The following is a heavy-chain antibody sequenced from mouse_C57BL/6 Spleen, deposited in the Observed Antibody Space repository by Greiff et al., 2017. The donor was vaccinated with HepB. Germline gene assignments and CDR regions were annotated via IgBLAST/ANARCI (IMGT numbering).Heavy chain of an antibody. D-gene: IGHD2-4*01. Sequence: EVQLQQSGAELVRPGASVKLSCTASGFNIKDDYMHWVKQRPEQGLEWIGWIDPENGDTEYASKFQGKATITADTSSNTAYLQLSSLTSEDTAFYYCTPVGDYEFDYFDYWGQGTTLTVSS. CDR1: GFNIKDDY. CDR3: TPVGDYEFDYFDY. J-gene: IGHJ2*01. CDR2: IDPENGDT. V-gene: IGHV14-4*01.